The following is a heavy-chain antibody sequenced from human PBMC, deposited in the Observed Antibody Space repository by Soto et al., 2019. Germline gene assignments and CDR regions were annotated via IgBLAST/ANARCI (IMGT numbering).Heavy chain of an antibody. Sequence: GGSLRLSCAASGFTFSTYAMGWVRQAPGKGLEWVSVMSNSGDITYYVDSVKGRFTISRDNSENTLFLKMSSLRAEDTAVYYCAKDAARTSGWYYFDYWGQGPMGPVSS. D-gene: IGHD6-19*01. J-gene: IGHJ4*02. CDR3: AKDAARTSGWYYFDY. CDR1: GFTFSTYA. V-gene: IGHV3-23*01. CDR2: MSNSGDIT.